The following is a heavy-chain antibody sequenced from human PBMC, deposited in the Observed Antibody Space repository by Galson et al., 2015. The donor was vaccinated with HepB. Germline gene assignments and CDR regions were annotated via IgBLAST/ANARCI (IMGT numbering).Heavy chain of an antibody. CDR2: ISSSSSYI. D-gene: IGHD6-19*01. CDR1: VFSFSSHS. CDR3: ARDESGAVAGGKSDY. Sequence: SLRLSCAASVFSFSSHSMNWVRQAPGKGLEWVSSISSSSSYIYYADSVKGRFTISRDNAKNSLYLQMNSLRTEDTAVYYCARDESGAVAGGKSDYWGQGTLVTV. V-gene: IGHV3-21*01. J-gene: IGHJ4*02.